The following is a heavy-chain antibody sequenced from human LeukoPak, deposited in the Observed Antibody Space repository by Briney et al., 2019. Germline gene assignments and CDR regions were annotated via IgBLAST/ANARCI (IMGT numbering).Heavy chain of an antibody. D-gene: IGHD3-3*01. CDR2: ISSSGSTI. J-gene: IGHJ4*02. CDR1: GFTFSDYY. CDR3: ARELATIFEDY. V-gene: IGHV3-11*01. Sequence: GGSLRLSCAASGFTFSDYYMSWIRQAPGKGLEWVSYISSSGSTIYYADPVKGRFTISRDNAKNSLYLQMNSLRAEDTAVYYCARELATIFEDYWGQGTLVTVSS.